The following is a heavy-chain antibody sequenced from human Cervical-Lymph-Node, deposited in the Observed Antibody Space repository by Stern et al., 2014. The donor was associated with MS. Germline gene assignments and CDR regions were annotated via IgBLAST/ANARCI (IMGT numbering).Heavy chain of an antibody. Sequence: VQLLESGPGLVKPSETLSLTCTVSGASITSSSYYWGWIRQSPGKGLEWIGNIYYGGGTHYNPSLERRLAMSVHTPTNQFSPKLSSVTAADTAVYYCEAAPGRGDAFDFWGQGTVVSVSS. CDR2: IYYGGGT. D-gene: IGHD6-13*01. CDR1: GASITSSSYY. J-gene: IGHJ3*01. V-gene: IGHV4-39*01. CDR3: EAAPGRGDAFDF.